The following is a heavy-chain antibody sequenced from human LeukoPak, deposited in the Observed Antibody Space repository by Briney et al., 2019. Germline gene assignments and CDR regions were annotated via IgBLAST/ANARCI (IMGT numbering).Heavy chain of an antibody. CDR3: AKELWSGSNPGAFDI. V-gene: IGHV3-30*02. Sequence: GGSLRLSCAASGFTFSSYGMHWVRQAPGKGLEWVAFIRYDGSNKYYADSVKGRFTISRDNSKNTLYLQMNSLRAEDTAVYYCAKELWSGSNPGAFDIWGQGTMVTVSS. J-gene: IGHJ3*02. CDR1: GFTFSSYG. CDR2: IRYDGSNK. D-gene: IGHD3-3*01.